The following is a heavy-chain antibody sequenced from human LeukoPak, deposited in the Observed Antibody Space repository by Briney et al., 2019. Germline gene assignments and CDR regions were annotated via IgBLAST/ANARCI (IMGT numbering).Heavy chain of an antibody. CDR2: INDSRIT. J-gene: IGHJ4*02. Sequence: PSDTLSLTCAVHGGSFNGYYWSWIRQPPGKGLEWIGEINDSRITKYNPSLKSRVTISVDTSKNQFSLKLNSVTAADMAVYYCARGPPMDYDILVGYYRFDYWGQGTLVTVSS. D-gene: IGHD3-9*01. V-gene: IGHV4-34*01. CDR3: ARGPPMDYDILVGYYRFDY. CDR1: GGSFNGYY.